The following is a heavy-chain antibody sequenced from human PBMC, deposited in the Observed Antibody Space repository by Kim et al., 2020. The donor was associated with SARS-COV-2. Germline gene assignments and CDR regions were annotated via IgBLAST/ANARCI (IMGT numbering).Heavy chain of an antibody. CDR2: IYYSGST. CDR1: GGSISRSTYY. J-gene: IGHJ4*02. D-gene: IGHD5-18*01. Sequence: SETLSLTCTVSGGSISRSTYYWGWIRQPPGKGLEWIGSIYYSGSTYYNPSLKSRVTISVDSSKSQFSLKLSSVTAADTAVYYCATLQLWLDWWGQGTLVTVSS. V-gene: IGHV4-39*01. CDR3: ATLQLWLDW.